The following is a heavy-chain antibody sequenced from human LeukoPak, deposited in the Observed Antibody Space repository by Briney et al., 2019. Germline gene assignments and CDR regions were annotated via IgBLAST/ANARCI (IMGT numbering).Heavy chain of an antibody. CDR1: GXTXXSYA. CDR3: TKSPFSGSYRFED. D-gene: IGHD1-26*01. V-gene: IGHV3-23*01. Sequence: GGSLRLSCAASGXTXXSYAMSWVRQAXXXXXXWVSVISGSGVSTYYADSLKGRFTISRANSKNTLYLQMNSLRAEDTALYYCTKSPFSGSYRFEDWGQGTLVTVSS. J-gene: IGHJ4*02. CDR2: ISGSGVST.